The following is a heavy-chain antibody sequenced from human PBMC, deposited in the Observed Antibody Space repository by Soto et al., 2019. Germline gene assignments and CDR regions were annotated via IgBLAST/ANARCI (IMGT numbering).Heavy chain of an antibody. CDR1: GFTFRSYW. CDR3: ARDGCTSASCDVYGMDV. J-gene: IGHJ6*02. Sequence: ESGGGLVQPGGSLRLSCAASGFTFRSYWMSWVRQAPGKGLEWVANIKGDASERHYVDSVKGRFTISRDNAKNSLFLQMNSLRVEDTAVYYCARDGCTSASCDVYGMDVWGQGTTVTVSS. V-gene: IGHV3-7*03. D-gene: IGHD2-2*01. CDR2: IKGDASER.